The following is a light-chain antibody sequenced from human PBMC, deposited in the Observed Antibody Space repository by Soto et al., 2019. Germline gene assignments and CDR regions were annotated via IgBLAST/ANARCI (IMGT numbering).Light chain of an antibody. V-gene: IGKV1-5*01. J-gene: IGKJ1*01. Sequence: DIQITQSPSTMSASVGDTVTVTCRASQSVSGWLAWYQQKPGEAPKLLIYDASALPRGVPSRFSGSGSGTKFALAIASLQADDFAPYYCEEYGTSAGRVAPGTKVDIK. CDR2: DAS. CDR1: QSVSGW. CDR3: EEYGTSAGR.